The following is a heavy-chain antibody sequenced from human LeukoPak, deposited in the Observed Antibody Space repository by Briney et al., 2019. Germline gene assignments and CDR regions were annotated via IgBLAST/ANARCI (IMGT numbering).Heavy chain of an antibody. D-gene: IGHD6-19*01. J-gene: IGHJ4*02. CDR2: ISPGCDSI. CDR1: GFTFSTFA. Sequence: PGGSLRLSCAASGFTFSTFAMTWVRQAPGKGLEWVSAISPGCDSIHYAESVKGRFTISRDNSKSTVYMQMNSLRAEDTAVYYCAKAYGSGWYYFDYWGQGTLVTVSS. V-gene: IGHV3-23*01. CDR3: AKAYGSGWYYFDY.